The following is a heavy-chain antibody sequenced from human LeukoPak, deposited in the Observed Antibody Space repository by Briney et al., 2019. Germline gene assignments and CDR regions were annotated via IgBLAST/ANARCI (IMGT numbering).Heavy chain of an antibody. CDR2: IWYDGSNK. D-gene: IGHD6-19*01. V-gene: IGHV3-33*06. CDR3: AKDPHRRIAVAGYFDY. J-gene: IGHJ4*02. Sequence: GESLKISCAASGFTFSSYGMHWVRQAPGKGLEWVAVIWYDGSNKNYADSVKGRFTISRDNSKNTLYLQMNSLRVEDTAVYYCAKDPHRRIAVAGYFDYWGQGTLVTVSS. CDR1: GFTFSSYG.